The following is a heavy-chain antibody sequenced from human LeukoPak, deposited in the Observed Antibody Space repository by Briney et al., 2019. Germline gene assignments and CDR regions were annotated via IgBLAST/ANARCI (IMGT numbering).Heavy chain of an antibody. J-gene: IGHJ4*02. Sequence: GGSLSLSCAASGFTFSNHAMSWVRQAPGKGLEWVSAISGSGGSTYYADSVKGRFTISRDNSKNTLYLQMNSLRAEDTAVYYCASRTFSSGWLIDYWGQGTLVTVSS. CDR2: ISGSGGST. V-gene: IGHV3-23*01. CDR3: ASRTFSSGWLIDY. CDR1: GFTFSNHA. D-gene: IGHD6-19*01.